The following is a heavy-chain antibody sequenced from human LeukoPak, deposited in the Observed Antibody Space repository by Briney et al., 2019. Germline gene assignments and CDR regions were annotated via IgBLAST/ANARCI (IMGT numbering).Heavy chain of an antibody. D-gene: IGHD1-1*01. CDR3: SITTGTTLGLMDY. Sequence: PSETLSLTCAVYGGSFSGYYWRWIRQPPGKGLEWIGEINHSGSTNYNPSLKSRVTISVDTSKNQLSLKMSSVTAADTAVYYCSITTGTTLGLMDYWGQGTLVTVSS. V-gene: IGHV4-34*01. CDR1: GGSFSGYY. J-gene: IGHJ4*02. CDR2: INHSGST.